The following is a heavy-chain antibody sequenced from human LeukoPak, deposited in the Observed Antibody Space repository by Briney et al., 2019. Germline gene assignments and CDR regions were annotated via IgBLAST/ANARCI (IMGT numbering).Heavy chain of an antibody. CDR2: ISGSGDNT. D-gene: IGHD3-22*01. CDR3: AKGSYYDSSGSFYFDY. Sequence: GGSLRLSCAASGFTFSCYAMSWVRQAPGKGLEWVSGISGSGDNTYYADSVKGRFTISRDNSKNTLYVQVNSLGTEGTAAYYCAKGSYYDSSGSFYFDYWGQGTLVTVSS. CDR1: GFTFSCYA. V-gene: IGHV3-23*01. J-gene: IGHJ4*02.